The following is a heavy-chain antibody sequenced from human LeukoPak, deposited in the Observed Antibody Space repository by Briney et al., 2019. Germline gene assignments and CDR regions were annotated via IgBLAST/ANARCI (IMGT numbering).Heavy chain of an antibody. Sequence: GGSLRLSCAAYGFTFSNYNMNWVRQAPGKAMEWVSSITSSGTYIFYADSVKGRYTISRDNSKSTLYLQMNSLRTEDTAVYHCARAIRNWNEAFDIWGQGTMVTVSS. D-gene: IGHD1-1*01. CDR3: ARAIRNWNEAFDI. V-gene: IGHV3-21*01. CDR2: ITSSGTYI. CDR1: GFTFSNYN. J-gene: IGHJ3*02.